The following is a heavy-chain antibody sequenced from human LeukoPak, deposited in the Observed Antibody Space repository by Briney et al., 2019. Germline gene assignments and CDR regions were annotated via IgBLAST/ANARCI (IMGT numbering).Heavy chain of an antibody. CDR3: ARTFVSGDGYKVGYFDY. D-gene: IGHD5-24*01. CDR2: IYPSGNI. V-gene: IGHV3-23*05. CDR1: GFSFTYYA. Sequence: GGSLRLACAASGFSFTYYAMSWVRQAPGKGLEWVSLIYPSGNIYYADSVKGRFTISRDNSKNTLFLQMNSLRAEDTAIYYCARTFVSGDGYKVGYFDYWGQGTLVTVSS. J-gene: IGHJ4*02.